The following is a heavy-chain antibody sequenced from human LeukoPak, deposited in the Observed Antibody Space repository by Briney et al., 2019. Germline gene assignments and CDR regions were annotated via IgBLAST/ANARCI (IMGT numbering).Heavy chain of an antibody. D-gene: IGHD2-15*01. CDR3: ARDPGGYCSSGSCLGAGY. CDR2: MYSDGST. V-gene: IGHV3-66*02. J-gene: IGHJ4*02. Sequence: PGGSLRLSCAASGFTVSSNYMSWVRQAPGKGLEWVSVMYSDGSTYYADSVKGRFTISRDNSKNTLFLQMNSLRAEDTAVYYCARDPGGYCSSGSCLGAGYWGQGTLVTVSS. CDR1: GFTVSSNY.